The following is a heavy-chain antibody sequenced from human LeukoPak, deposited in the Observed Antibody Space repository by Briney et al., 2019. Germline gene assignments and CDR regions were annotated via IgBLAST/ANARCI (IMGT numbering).Heavy chain of an antibody. J-gene: IGHJ6*02. CDR2: ISYGGSNK. D-gene: IGHD3-22*01. V-gene: IGHV3-30*18. CDR1: GFTFSSYG. Sequence: GGSLRLSCAASGFTFSSYGMHWVRQAPGKGLEWVAVISYGGSNKYYADSVKGRFTISRDNSKNTLYLQMNSLRAEDTAVYYCANGDSSGYYYYYGMDVWGQGTTVTVSS. CDR3: ANGDSSGYYYYYGMDV.